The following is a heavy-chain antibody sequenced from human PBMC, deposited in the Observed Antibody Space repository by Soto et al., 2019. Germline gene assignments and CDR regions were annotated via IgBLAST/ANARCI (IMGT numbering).Heavy chain of an antibody. D-gene: IGHD2-15*01. CDR1: GFTFSSYG. CDR2: IWYDGSNK. Sequence: PGASLRLSCAASGFTFSSYGMHWVRQAPGKGLEWVAVIWYDGSNKYYADSVKGRFTISRDNSKNTLYLQMNSLRAEDTAVYYCARVVAATRTSYYYYGMDVWGQGTTVTVSS. J-gene: IGHJ6*02. V-gene: IGHV3-33*01. CDR3: ARVVAATRTSYYYYGMDV.